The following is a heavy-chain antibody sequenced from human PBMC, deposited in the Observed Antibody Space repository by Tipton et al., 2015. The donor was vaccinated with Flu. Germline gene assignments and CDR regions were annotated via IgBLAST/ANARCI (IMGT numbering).Heavy chain of an antibody. CDR2: ISVTGTNI. CDR1: GFTFGAHE. V-gene: IGHV3-48*03. CDR3: AREPWIRGQYPDPSYFDY. D-gene: IGHD3-10*01. J-gene: IGHJ4*01. Sequence: SLRLSCAAAGFTFGAHEMNWVRQAPGKGLEWVAYISVTGTNIYYADSVKGRFTISRDNAQSSLYLQMNSLRAEDTAIYFCAREPWIRGQYPDPSYFDYWGHGVLVTVSS.